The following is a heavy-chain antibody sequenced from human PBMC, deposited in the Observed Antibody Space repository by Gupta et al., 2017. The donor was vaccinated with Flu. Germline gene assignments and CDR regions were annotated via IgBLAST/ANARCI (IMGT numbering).Heavy chain of an antibody. Sequence: QLQLQESGPGLVKPSETLSLTCTVSGGSISSSSYYWRWIRQPPGKGLEWIGSIYYSGSTYHNPSLKSRVTISVDTSKNQFSLKLSSVTAADTAVYYCASTMVLGYCTNGVCYRRVGWFDPWGQGTLVTVSS. V-gene: IGHV4-39*01. CDR2: IYYSGST. CDR1: GGSISSSSYY. J-gene: IGHJ5*02. D-gene: IGHD2-8*01. CDR3: ASTMVLGYCTNGVCYRRVGWFDP.